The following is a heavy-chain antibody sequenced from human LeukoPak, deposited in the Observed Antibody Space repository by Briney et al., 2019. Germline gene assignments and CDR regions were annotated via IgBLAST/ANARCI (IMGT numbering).Heavy chain of an antibody. CDR2: ISSGSSYI. D-gene: IGHD6-6*01. CDR3: ARVLGIAGRPAGIDY. J-gene: IGHJ4*02. Sequence: GGSLRLSCAASGFAFSTYTMNWVRQAPGKGLEWVSSISSGSSYIYYADSVRGRFTISRDNAKNSLYLQMNSLRAEDTAVYYCARVLGIAGRPAGIDYWGQGTLVTVSS. V-gene: IGHV3-21*01. CDR1: GFAFSTYT.